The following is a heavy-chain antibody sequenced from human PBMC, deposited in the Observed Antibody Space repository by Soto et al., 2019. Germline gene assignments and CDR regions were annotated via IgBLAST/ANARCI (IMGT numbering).Heavy chain of an antibody. CDR3: ARDRDSTGDPGAFDI. CDR1: AGTPRRSGHN. Sequence: TGSAGTPRRSGHNVCWVRQHPGKGLEWIGYIYYSGSTYYNPSLKSRVTISVDTSKNQFSLKLSSVTAADTAVYYCARDRDSTGDPGAFDIWGQGTMVT. CDR2: IYYSGST. D-gene: IGHD2-21*01. V-gene: IGHV4-31*03. J-gene: IGHJ3*02.